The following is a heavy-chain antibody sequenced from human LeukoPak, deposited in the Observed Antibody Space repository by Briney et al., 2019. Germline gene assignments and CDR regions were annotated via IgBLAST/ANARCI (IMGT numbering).Heavy chain of an antibody. D-gene: IGHD1-1*01. V-gene: IGHV4-34*01. CDR3: ARVNWSDHQRHNWFDP. CDR1: VGSFSGYY. CDR2: INHSGST. J-gene: IGHJ5*02. Sequence: SETLSLTCAVYVGSFSGYYWSWIRQPPGKGLEWIGEINHSGSTNYNPPLKSLKSRVTISVDTSRNQFSLKLTSVTAADTAVYYCARVNWSDHQRHNWFDPWGQGTLVSVSS.